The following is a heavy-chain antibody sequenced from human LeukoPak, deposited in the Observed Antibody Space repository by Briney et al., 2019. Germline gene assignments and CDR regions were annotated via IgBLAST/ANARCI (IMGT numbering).Heavy chain of an antibody. Sequence: PGGSLRLSCAASGFTFSSYAMSWVRQAPGKGLEWVSYISSSGSTIYYADSVKGRFTISRDNAKNSLYRQTNSLRAEDTAVYYCARDLGVLAVAGFDYWGQGTLVTVSS. J-gene: IGHJ4*02. V-gene: IGHV3-48*04. CDR2: ISSSGSTI. CDR3: ARDLGVLAVAGFDY. D-gene: IGHD6-19*01. CDR1: GFTFSSYA.